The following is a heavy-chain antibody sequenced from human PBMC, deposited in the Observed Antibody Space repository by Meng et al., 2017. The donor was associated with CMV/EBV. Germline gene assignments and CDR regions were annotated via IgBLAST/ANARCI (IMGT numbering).Heavy chain of an antibody. D-gene: IGHD3-3*01. J-gene: IGHJ6*02. CDR3: ARDLGITIFGVVIDYYYYGMDV. Sequence: GESLKISCAASGFTFSSYAMHWVRPAPGQGLEWVAVISYDGSNKYYADPEKGRFTISRDNSKNTLYLQMNSLRAEDTAVYYCARDLGITIFGVVIDYYYYGMDVWGQGTTVTVSS. CDR1: GFTFSSYA. V-gene: IGHV3-30*04. CDR2: ISYDGSNK.